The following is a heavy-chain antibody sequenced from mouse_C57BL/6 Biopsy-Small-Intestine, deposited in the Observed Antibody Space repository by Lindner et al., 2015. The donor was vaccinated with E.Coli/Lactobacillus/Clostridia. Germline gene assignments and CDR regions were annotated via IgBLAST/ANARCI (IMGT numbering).Heavy chain of an antibody. CDR1: GYSFTSYY. CDR3: APTGTDWYFDV. D-gene: IGHD4-1*02. CDR2: IYPGSGNT. J-gene: IGHJ1*03. V-gene: IGHV1-66*01. Sequence: VQLQESGPELVKPGASVKISCKASGYSFTSYYIHWVKQRPGQGLEWIGWIYPGSGNTKYNEKFKGKATLTADTSSSTAYMQLSSLTSEDSAVYYCAPTGTDWYFDVWGTGTTVTVSS.